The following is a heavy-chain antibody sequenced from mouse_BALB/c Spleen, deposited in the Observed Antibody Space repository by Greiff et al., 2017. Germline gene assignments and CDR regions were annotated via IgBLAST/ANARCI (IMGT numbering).Heavy chain of an antibody. CDR1: GFTFSSYA. V-gene: IGHV5-6-5*01. CDR3: ARIYYGSSYNLMDY. CDR2: ISSGGST. J-gene: IGHJ4*01. Sequence: EVKVVESGGGLVKPGGSLKLSCAASGFTFSSYAMSWVRQTPEKRLEWVASISSGGSTYYPDSVKGRFTISRDNARNILYLQMSSLRSEDTAMYYCARIYYGSSYNLMDYWGQGSSVTVSS. D-gene: IGHD1-1*01.